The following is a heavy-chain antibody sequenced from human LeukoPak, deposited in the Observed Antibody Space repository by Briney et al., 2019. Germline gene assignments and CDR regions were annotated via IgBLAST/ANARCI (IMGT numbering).Heavy chain of an antibody. CDR1: GGSNSSYY. V-gene: IGHV4-59*08. D-gene: IGHD6-13*01. CDR3: ARRAAGTFDF. CDR2: IYYSGST. J-gene: IGHJ4*02. Sequence: NSSETLSLTCTVSGGSNSSYYWSWIRQPPGKGLEWIGYIYYSGSTNYNPSLKSRVTISVDTSKNQFSLNLNSVTAADTAVYYCARRAAGTFDFWGQGTLVTVSS.